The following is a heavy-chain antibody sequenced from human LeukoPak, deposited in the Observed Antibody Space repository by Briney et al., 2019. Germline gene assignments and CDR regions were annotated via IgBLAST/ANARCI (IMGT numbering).Heavy chain of an antibody. D-gene: IGHD2-21*01. Sequence: GASVKVSCKASGFTFTAHWMHWVRQAPGQGPEWMGVINPTGSGAAYAQKFQGRLTMTRDTSTRTLYMELSSLTSEDTAVYFCARDNSRVEENIPVWWFDSWGQGTLVTVSS. CDR3: ARDNSRVEENIPVWWFDS. CDR1: GFTFTAHW. V-gene: IGHV1-46*01. J-gene: IGHJ5*01. CDR2: INPTGSGA.